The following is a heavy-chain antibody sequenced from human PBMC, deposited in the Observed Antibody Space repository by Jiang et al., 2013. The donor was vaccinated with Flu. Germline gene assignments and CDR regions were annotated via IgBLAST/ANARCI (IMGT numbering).Heavy chain of an antibody. V-gene: IGHV3-7*03. J-gene: IGHJ6*02. CDR1: GFIFSSYR. D-gene: IGHD3-10*01. CDR2: INQAGSEE. Sequence: QLVESGGGLVQPGGSLRLSCAASGFIFSSYRMTWVRQAAGKGLEWVANINQAGSEENYVDSVKGRFTISRDNAKNSLYLQMNSLRAEDTAIYYCTRDGFFGSGDGGMDVWGQGTTVTVSS. CDR3: TRDGFFGSGDGGMDV.